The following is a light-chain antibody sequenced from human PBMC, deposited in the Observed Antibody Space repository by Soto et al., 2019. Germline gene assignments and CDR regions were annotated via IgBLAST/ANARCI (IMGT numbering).Light chain of an antibody. Sequence: QSALTQPPSASGSPGQSVTISCTGTSSDVGGYNYVSWYQQRPGKAPKLIIYEVSKRPSGVPDRFSGSKSGNTASLTVSGLQAEDEADYYCSSYAGSNYVFGTGTKLTVL. J-gene: IGLJ1*01. CDR3: SSYAGSNYV. CDR1: SSDVGGYNY. V-gene: IGLV2-8*01. CDR2: EVS.